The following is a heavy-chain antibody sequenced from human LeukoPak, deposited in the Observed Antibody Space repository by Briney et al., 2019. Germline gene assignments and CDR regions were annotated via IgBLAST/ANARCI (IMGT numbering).Heavy chain of an antibody. CDR3: ARDSRRGLWPLGY. D-gene: IGHD2/OR15-2a*01. V-gene: IGHV3-33*01. J-gene: IGHJ4*02. CDR1: GFTFSSYG. Sequence: PGRPLRLSCAASGFTFSSYGMHWVRQAPGKGLEWVAVIWYDGSNKYYADSVKGRFTISRDNSKNTLYLQMNSLRAEDTAVYYCARDSRRGLWPLGYWGQGTLVTVSS. CDR2: IWYDGSNK.